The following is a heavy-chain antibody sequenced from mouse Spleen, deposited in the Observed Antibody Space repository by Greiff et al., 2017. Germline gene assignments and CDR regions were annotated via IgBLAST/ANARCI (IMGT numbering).Heavy chain of an antibody. D-gene: IGHD1-1*02. CDR2: ISSGGSYT. V-gene: IGHV5-6*01. J-gene: IGHJ2*01. Sequence: EVKLVESGGDLVKPGGSLKLSCAASGFTFSSYGMSWVRQTPDKRLEWVATISSGGSYTYYPDSVKGRFTISRDNAKNTLYLQMSSLKSEDTAMYYCARQGGNPLFDYWGQGTTLTVSS. CDR1: GFTFSSYG. CDR3: ARQGGNPLFDY.